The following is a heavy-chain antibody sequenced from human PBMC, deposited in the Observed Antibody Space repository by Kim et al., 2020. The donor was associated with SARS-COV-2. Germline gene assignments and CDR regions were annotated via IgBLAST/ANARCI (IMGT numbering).Heavy chain of an antibody. Sequence: SETLSLTCTVSGGSISSYYWSWIRQPAGKGLEWIGRIYTSGSTNYNPSLKSRVTMSVDTSKNQFSLKLSSLTAADTAVYYCARDRAFSSTSPNWFDPWGQGTLVTVSS. CDR1: GGSISSYY. J-gene: IGHJ5*02. CDR2: IYTSGST. V-gene: IGHV4-4*07. CDR3: ARDRAFSSTSPNWFDP. D-gene: IGHD2-2*01.